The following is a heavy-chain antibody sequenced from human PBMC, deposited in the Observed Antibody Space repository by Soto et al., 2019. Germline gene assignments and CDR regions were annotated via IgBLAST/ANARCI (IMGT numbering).Heavy chain of an antibody. CDR1: GFPFDDYT. CDR3: AREDRYSSSHYGMDV. J-gene: IGHJ6*02. Sequence: PGGSLRLSCAASGFPFDDYTMHWVRQAPGKGLEWVSYISSSSSYTNYADSVKGRFTISRDNAKNSLYLQMNSLRAEDTAVYYCAREDRYSSSHYGMDVWGQGTTVTVSS. V-gene: IGHV3-11*06. CDR2: ISSSSSYT. D-gene: IGHD6-6*01.